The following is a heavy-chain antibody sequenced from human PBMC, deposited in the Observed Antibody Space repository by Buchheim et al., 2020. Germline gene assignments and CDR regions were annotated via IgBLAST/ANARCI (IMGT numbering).Heavy chain of an antibody. Sequence: QLQLQESGSGLVKPSQTLSLTCAVSGGSISSGGYSWSWIRQPPGKGLEWIGYIYHSGSTYYNPSLKSRVTISVDTSKNQFSLKLSYVTAADTAVYYCAREAVLWFGEGGGGMDVWGQGTT. D-gene: IGHD3-10*01. CDR1: GGSISSGGYS. J-gene: IGHJ6*02. V-gene: IGHV4-30-2*05. CDR3: AREAVLWFGEGGGGMDV. CDR2: IYHSGST.